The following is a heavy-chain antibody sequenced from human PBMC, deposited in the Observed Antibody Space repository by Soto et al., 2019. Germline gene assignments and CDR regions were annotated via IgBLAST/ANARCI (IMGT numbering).Heavy chain of an antibody. V-gene: IGHV1-69*06. CDR1: GGTFSSLD. J-gene: IGHJ6*02. D-gene: IGHD3-22*01. CDR3: ARALLSHSYDSGGYDSYFHAMDV. Sequence: GASGKVSCKASGGTFSSLDINWVRQAPGQGLEWMGGIIPISETTNYAQIFQGRVSIVADISTSTAYMELSRLRSEDTAVYYCARALLSHSYDSGGYDSYFHAMDVWGQGTPVTVSS. CDR2: IIPISETT.